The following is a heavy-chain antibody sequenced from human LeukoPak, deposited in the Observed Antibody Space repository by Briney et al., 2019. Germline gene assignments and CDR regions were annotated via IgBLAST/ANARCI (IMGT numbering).Heavy chain of an antibody. CDR2: IIPIFGTA. CDR1: GGTFSSYA. D-gene: IGHD5-18*01. Sequence: GASVKVSCKASGGTFSSYAIGWVRQAPGQGLEWMGGIIPIFGTANYAQKFQGRVTITADESTSTAYMELSSLRSEDTAVYYCARSDSRGYGVYWGQGTLVTVSS. J-gene: IGHJ4*02. V-gene: IGHV1-69*13. CDR3: ARSDSRGYGVY.